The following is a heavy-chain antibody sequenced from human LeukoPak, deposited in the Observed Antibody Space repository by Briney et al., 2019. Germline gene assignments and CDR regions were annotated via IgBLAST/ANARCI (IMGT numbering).Heavy chain of an antibody. Sequence: SETLSLTCAVYGVSFSGYYWSWIRQPPGKGLEWIGEINHSGSTNYNPSLKSRVTISVDTSKNQFSLKLSSVTAADTAVYYCARGQGRGYYYGMDVWGKGPTVTVSS. J-gene: IGHJ6*04. CDR3: ARGQGRGYYYGMDV. CDR2: INHSGST. D-gene: IGHD3-10*01. V-gene: IGHV4-34*01. CDR1: GVSFSGYY.